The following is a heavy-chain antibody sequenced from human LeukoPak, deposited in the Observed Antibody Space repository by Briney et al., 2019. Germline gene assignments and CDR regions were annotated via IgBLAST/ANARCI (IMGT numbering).Heavy chain of an antibody. CDR3: AALWFGDPEAPHDY. J-gene: IGHJ4*02. D-gene: IGHD3-10*01. V-gene: IGHV4-59*01. CDR1: GGSISSYY. Sequence: SETLSLTCTVSGGSISSYYWSWVRQPPGKGLEWIGYIYYTGSTNYNPSLKSRVTISVDTSKNQFSLKVRSVTAADTAVYYCAALWFGDPEAPHDYWGQGTLVTVSS. CDR2: IYYTGST.